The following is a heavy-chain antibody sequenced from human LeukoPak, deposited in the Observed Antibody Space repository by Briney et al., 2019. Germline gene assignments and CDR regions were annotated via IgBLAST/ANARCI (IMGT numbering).Heavy chain of an antibody. CDR2: ANPNSGDT. CDR1: GYTFTGYY. Sequence: ASVKVSCKASGYTFTGYYLHWVRQAPGQGLEWMGCANPNSGDTNYAQKFQGSVTMTRDTSISTVYVELSRLRSDDTAVYYCARASGSYWWFDSWGQGTLVTVSS. J-gene: IGHJ5*01. CDR3: ARASGSYWWFDS. V-gene: IGHV1-2*02. D-gene: IGHD1-26*01.